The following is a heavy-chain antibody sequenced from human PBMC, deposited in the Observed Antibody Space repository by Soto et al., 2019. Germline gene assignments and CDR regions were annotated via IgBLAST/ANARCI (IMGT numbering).Heavy chain of an antibody. CDR3: ARVTPVTIFGVVIIPDYYYYGMDV. D-gene: IGHD3-3*01. CDR1: GGSISSSNW. J-gene: IGHJ6*02. CDR2: IYHSGST. V-gene: IGHV4-4*02. Sequence: QVQLQESGPGLVKPSGTLSLTCAVSGGSISSSNWWSWVRQPPGKGLEWIGEIYHSGSTNYNPSLKRRVTISVNKSKNQFSLKLSSVTAADTAVYYCARVTPVTIFGVVIIPDYYYYGMDVWGQGTTVTVSS.